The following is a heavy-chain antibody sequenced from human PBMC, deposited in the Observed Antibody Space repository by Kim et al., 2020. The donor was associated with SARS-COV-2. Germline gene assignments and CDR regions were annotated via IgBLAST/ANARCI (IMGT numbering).Heavy chain of an antibody. V-gene: IGHV3-23*01. D-gene: IGHD6-6*01. J-gene: IGHJ4*02. CDR3: AKPPDAYSSSSPFDY. Sequence: DSMKGRFTLSRDNSKHTLYLQMHSLRAEDPAVYYCAKPPDAYSSSSPFDYWGQGTLVTVSS.